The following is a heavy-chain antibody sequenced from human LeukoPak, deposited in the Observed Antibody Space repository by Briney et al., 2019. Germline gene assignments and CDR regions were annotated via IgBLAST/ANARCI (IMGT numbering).Heavy chain of an antibody. D-gene: IGHD6-6*01. J-gene: IGHJ6*02. CDR2: MNPNSGVT. CDR1: GYXFTGHY. V-gene: IGHV1-2*02. CDR3: ARQADYSSSYYYYYGMDV. Sequence: ASVKVSCKSSGYXFTGHYIHWVRQAPGQGLEWMGWMNPNSGVTNYAQKFKGRVTMTRDTSISTAYMDLTWLRSDDMAVYYCARQADYSSSYYYYYGMDVWGQGSTVTVSS.